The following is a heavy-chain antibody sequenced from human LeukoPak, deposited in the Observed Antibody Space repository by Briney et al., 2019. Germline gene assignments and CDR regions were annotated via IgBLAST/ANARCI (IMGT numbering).Heavy chain of an antibody. CDR3: AKDDPSSEWQADY. CDR2: ISYDGSNK. CDR1: GFTFSDYY. V-gene: IGHV3-30*18. J-gene: IGHJ4*02. D-gene: IGHD3-3*01. Sequence: GGSLRLSCAASGFTFSDYYMSWIRQAPGKGLEWVAVISYDGSNKYYADSVKGRFTISRDNSKNTLYLQMNSLRAEDTAVYYCAKDDPSSEWQADYWGQGTLVTVSS.